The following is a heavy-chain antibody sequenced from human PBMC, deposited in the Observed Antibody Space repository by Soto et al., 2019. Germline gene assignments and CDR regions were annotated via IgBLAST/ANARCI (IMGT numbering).Heavy chain of an antibody. Sequence: QVQLQESGPGLVKPSETLSLTCTVSGASVNSENYYWSWIRQPPGKGLEWIGYVYYSGSTNYNPSLNSRATISLDTYKNQFSLKMTSMTSADTAFYYCARGVFRFLQWFDPWGQGSLVTVSS. CDR1: GASVNSENYY. V-gene: IGHV4-61*01. J-gene: IGHJ5*02. CDR2: VYYSGST. CDR3: ARGVFRFLQWFDP. D-gene: IGHD3-3*01.